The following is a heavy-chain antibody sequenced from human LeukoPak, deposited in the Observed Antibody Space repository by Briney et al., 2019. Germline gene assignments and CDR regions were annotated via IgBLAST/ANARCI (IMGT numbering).Heavy chain of an antibody. Sequence: PSETLSLTCSVSGGSISSSSYFWGWIRQPPGKGLEWVGNIYYSGSTYYNPSLKSRVTISLDTSKNQFFLKLSSVTAADTAVYYCARAAGGWFDPWGQGTLVTVSS. J-gene: IGHJ5*02. CDR1: GGSISSSSYF. CDR2: IYYSGST. CDR3: ARAAGGWFDP. D-gene: IGHD1-26*01. V-gene: IGHV4-39*07.